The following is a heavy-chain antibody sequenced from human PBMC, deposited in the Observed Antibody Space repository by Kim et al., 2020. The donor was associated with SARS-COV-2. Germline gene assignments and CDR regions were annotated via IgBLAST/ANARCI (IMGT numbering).Heavy chain of an antibody. CDR3: AKTRTFNSGSYLQLEA. J-gene: IGHJ5*02. Sequence: ASVKVSCKASGYTFTNYGISWVRQAPGQGLEWLGWIATYSDNKYYAQTFQGRVTMTTDTSTSTAFMDLNSLKSDDTAVYYFAKTRTFNSGSYLQLEALGQ. CDR2: IATYSDNK. V-gene: IGHV1-18*01. CDR1: GYTFTNYG. D-gene: IGHD1-26*01.